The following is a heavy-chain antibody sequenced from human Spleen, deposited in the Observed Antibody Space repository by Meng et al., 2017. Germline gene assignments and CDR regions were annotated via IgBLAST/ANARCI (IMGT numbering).Heavy chain of an antibody. V-gene: IGHV4-34*01. CDR2: INHSGST. CDR3: ARSDYIGATGTNLDD. CDR1: GGSFSDYY. D-gene: IGHD6-13*01. J-gene: IGHJ4*02. Sequence: SETLSLTCVVSGGSFSDYYWSWIRQPPGKGLEWIGEINHSGSTNYNPSLESRATISVDTSQNNLFLKLSSVTAADTAVYFCARSDYIGATGTNLDDWGQGTLVTVSS.